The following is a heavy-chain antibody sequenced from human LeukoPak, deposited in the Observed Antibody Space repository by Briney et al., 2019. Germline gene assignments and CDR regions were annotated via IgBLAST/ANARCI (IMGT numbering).Heavy chain of an antibody. D-gene: IGHD5-24*01. Sequence: SETLSLTCDVSGVSISGTNYYWGWIRQPPGMGLEWIGSIHYRLPTFYNPLLKSRVTISVDTSKNQISLRLRSVTAADTAVYYCARHEEEDGYNAKTPDYWGQGTLVTVSS. CDR1: GVSISGTNYY. J-gene: IGHJ4*02. CDR2: IHYRLPT. CDR3: ARHEEEDGYNAKTPDY. V-gene: IGHV4-39*01.